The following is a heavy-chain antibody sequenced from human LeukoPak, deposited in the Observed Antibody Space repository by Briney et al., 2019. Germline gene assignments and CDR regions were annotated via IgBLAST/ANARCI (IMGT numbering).Heavy chain of an antibody. J-gene: IGHJ4*02. Sequence: PGGSLRLSCAASGFTFSNAWMSWVRQAPGKGLEWVGRIKSKTDGGTTDYAAPVKGRFTISRDDSKNTLYLQMNSLKTEDTAVYYCTTWDCCSTSCENFDYWGQGTLVTVSS. CDR3: TTWDCCSTSCENFDY. CDR1: GFTFSNAW. D-gene: IGHD2-2*01. CDR2: IKSKTDGGTT. V-gene: IGHV3-15*01.